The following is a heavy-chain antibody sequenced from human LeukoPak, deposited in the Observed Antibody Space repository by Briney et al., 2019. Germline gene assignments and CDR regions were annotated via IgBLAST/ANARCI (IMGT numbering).Heavy chain of an antibody. V-gene: IGHV4-61*02. CDR1: GGSISSGSYY. CDR3: ARDRGHCGGDCEESMDV. J-gene: IGHJ6*03. D-gene: IGHD2-21*01. Sequence: SETLSLTCTVSGGSISSGSYYWSWIRQPAGKGLEWIGRIYTSGSTNYNPSLKSRVTISVDTSKNQFSLKLSSVTAADTAVYYCARDRGHCGGDCEESMDVWGKGTTVTVSS. CDR2: IYTSGST.